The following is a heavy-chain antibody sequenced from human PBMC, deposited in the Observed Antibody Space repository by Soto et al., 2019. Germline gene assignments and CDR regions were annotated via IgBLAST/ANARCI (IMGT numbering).Heavy chain of an antibody. J-gene: IGHJ4*02. CDR3: ARDMLNCSGGSCYHSVIDY. Sequence: ASVKVSCKASGYTFTSYAMHWVRQAPGQRLEWMGWINAGNGNTKYSQKFQGRVTITRDTSASTAYMELSSLRSEDTAVYYCARDMLNCSGGSCYHSVIDYWGQGTLVTVSS. V-gene: IGHV1-3*01. CDR2: INAGNGNT. D-gene: IGHD2-15*01. CDR1: GYTFTSYA.